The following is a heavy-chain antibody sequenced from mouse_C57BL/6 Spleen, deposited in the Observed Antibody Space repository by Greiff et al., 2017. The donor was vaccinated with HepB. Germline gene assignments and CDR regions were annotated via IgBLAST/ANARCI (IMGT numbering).Heavy chain of an antibody. D-gene: IGHD4-1*01. J-gene: IGHJ2*01. Sequence: QVQLQQSGAELVRPGASVKLSCKASGYTFTDYYINWVKQRPGQGLEWIARIYPGSGNTYYNEKFKGKATLTAEKSSSTAYMQLSSLTSEDSAVYFWARLGRGNYFDYWGQGTTLTVSS. CDR2: IYPGSGNT. CDR3: ARLGRGNYFDY. CDR1: GYTFTDYY. V-gene: IGHV1-76*01.